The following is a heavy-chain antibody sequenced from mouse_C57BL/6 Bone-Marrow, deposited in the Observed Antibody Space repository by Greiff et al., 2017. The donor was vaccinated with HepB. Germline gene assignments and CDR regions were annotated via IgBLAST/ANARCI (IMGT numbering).Heavy chain of an antibody. Sequence: EVKLMESGGGLVQPGGSLKLSCAASGFTFSDYYMYWVRQTPEKRLEWVAYISNGGGSTYYPDTVKGRFTISRDNAKNTLYLQMSRLKSEDTAMYYCARQVTAVVAPLGFDVWGRGTTVTVSS. CDR2: ISNGGGST. J-gene: IGHJ1*03. V-gene: IGHV5-12*01. CDR1: GFTFSDYY. CDR3: ARQVTAVVAPLGFDV. D-gene: IGHD1-1*01.